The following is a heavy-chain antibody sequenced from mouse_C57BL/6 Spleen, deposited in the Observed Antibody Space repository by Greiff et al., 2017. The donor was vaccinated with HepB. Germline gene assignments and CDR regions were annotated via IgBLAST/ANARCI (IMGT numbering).Heavy chain of an antibody. Sequence: QVQLQQPGAELVKPGASVKLSCKASGYTFTSYWMQWVKQRPGQGLEWIGAIDPSDSYTNYNQKFKGKATLTVDTSSSTAYMQLSSLTSEDSAVYYCAREGYYDYEGYWGQGTTLTVSS. CDR2: IDPSDSYT. CDR1: GYTFTSYW. J-gene: IGHJ2*01. CDR3: AREGYYDYEGY. D-gene: IGHD2-4*01. V-gene: IGHV1-50*01.